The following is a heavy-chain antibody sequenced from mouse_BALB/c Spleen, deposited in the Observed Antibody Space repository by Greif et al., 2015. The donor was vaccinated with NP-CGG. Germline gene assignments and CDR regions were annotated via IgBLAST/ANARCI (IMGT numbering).Heavy chain of an antibody. CDR1: GYTFTSYV. CDR2: INPYNDGT. Sequence: EVQLQQSGPELVKPGASVKMSCKASGYTFTSYVMHWVKQKPGQGLEWIGYINPYNDGTKYNEKFKGKATLTSDKSSSTAYMELSSLTSEDSAVYYCARIEMEDYPYYAMDYWGQGTSVTDSS. D-gene: IGHD2-4*01. CDR3: ARIEMEDYPYYAMDY. V-gene: IGHV1-14*01. J-gene: IGHJ4*01.